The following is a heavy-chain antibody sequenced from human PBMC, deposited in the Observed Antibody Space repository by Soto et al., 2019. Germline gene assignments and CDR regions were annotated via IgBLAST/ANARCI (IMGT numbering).Heavy chain of an antibody. CDR3: ARGLLRLSLVRSPENWFDP. D-gene: IGHD3-3*01. CDR2: INSDGSST. V-gene: IGHV3-74*01. Sequence: VGSLRLSCAASGFTFSSYWMHWVRQAPGKGLVWVSRINSDGSSTSYADSVKGRFTISRDNAKNTLYLQMNSLRAEDTAVYYCARGLLRLSLVRSPENWFDPWGQGTLVTVSS. CDR1: GFTFSSYW. J-gene: IGHJ5*02.